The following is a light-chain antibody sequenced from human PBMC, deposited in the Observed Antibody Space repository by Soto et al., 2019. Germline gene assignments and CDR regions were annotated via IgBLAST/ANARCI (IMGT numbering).Light chain of an antibody. CDR2: DAS. CDR3: QQRSSWPWT. V-gene: IGKV3-11*01. J-gene: IGKJ1*01. CDR1: QSVRSS. Sequence: EILLTQSPATLSLSPGERATLSCRASQSVRSSLAWYQQKPGQAPRLLIYDASTRATGIPGRFSGSGSGTAFTLTISNLEPEDFAVYYCQQRSSWPWTFDQGAKVEIK.